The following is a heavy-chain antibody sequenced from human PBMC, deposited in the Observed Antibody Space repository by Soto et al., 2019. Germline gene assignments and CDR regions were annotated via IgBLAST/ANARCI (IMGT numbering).Heavy chain of an antibody. J-gene: IGHJ4*02. CDR1: GGSISSTNG. Sequence: QVQLQQSGPRLARPSGTLSLTCVVSGGSISSTNGWTWVRQTPGKGPEWIGGIYHTGSTKYNPALKNRVTTSLDKYTNQSSLHLKSVPAADTAVDYCATLPPRIVVVVLHIPSWGQGTLVTVSS. D-gene: IGHD2-15*01. CDR3: ATLPPRIVVVVLHIPS. CDR2: IYHTGST. V-gene: IGHV4-4*02.